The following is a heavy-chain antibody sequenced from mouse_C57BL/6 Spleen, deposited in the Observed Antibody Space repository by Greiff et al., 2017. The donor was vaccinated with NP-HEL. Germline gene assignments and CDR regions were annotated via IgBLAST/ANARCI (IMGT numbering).Heavy chain of an antibody. D-gene: IGHD2-4*01. V-gene: IGHV1-52*01. Sequence: QVQLQQPGAELVRPGSSVKLSCKASGYTFTSYWMHWVKQRPIQGLEWIGNIDPSDSETHYNQKFKDKATLTVDKSSSTAYMQLSRLTSEDSAGYYCARVDYDGGGYAMDYWGQGTSVTVSS. CDR1: GYTFTSYW. CDR3: ARVDYDGGGYAMDY. CDR2: IDPSDSET. J-gene: IGHJ4*01.